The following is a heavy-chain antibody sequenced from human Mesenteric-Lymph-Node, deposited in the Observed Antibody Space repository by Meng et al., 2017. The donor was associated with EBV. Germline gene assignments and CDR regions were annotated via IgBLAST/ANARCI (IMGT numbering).Heavy chain of an antibody. CDR1: GGSFSNYY. CDR2: INHSGSA. D-gene: IGHD2-15*01. J-gene: IGHJ5*02. Sequence: QVQLQQVGAGLLKPSETLSLTCEVSGGSFSNYYWSWIRQTPGKGLEWIGEINHSGSANYNPSLKSRVTISIDTSKNQFSLRLNSVTAADTAVYYCARGVQVAWRFDPWGQGTLVTVSS. V-gene: IGHV4-34*02. CDR3: ARGVQVAWRFDP.